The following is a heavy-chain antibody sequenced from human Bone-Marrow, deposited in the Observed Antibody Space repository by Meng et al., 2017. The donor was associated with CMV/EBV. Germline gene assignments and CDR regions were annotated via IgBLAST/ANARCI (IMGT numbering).Heavy chain of an antibody. J-gene: IGHJ4*02. CDR1: GDTFTRYD. CDR3: ARLFKRLDIVVVPAAIEYYFDY. V-gene: IGHV1-8*01. D-gene: IGHD2-2*03. Sequence: ASVKVSCKASGDTFTRYDFNWVRQATGQGLECMAWMNPNSGNIGYAQKFQGRVTMTRDTSISTAYMELSRLRSDDTAVYYCARLFKRLDIVVVPAAIEYYFDYWGQGTRVTVSS. CDR2: MNPNSGNI.